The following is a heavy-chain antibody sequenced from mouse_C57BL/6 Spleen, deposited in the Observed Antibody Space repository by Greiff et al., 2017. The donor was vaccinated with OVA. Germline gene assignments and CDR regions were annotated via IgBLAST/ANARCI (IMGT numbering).Heavy chain of an antibody. Sequence: QVQLQQSGPELVKPGASVKISCKASGYAFSSSWMNWVKQRPGKGLEWIGRIYPGDGDTNYNGKFKGKATLTADKSSSTAYMQLSSLTSEDSAVYFCARAKGYYFDYWGKGTTLTVSS. D-gene: IGHD1-3*01. J-gene: IGHJ2*01. CDR2: IYPGDGDT. CDR3: ARAKGYYFDY. V-gene: IGHV1-82*01. CDR1: GYAFSSSW.